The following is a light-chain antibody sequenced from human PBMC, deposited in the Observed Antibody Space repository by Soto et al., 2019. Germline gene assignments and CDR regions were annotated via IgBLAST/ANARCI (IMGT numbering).Light chain of an antibody. CDR1: RGISGY. J-gene: IGKJ4*01. Sequence: IQLTQSPSSLSASVGDRVTITCRASRGISGYLAWYQQKPGKAPKLLIDIGSTLQSGVPSRFSGSGSGTDFTLTIAGLQPEDIETYYCQQIDSYPLTLAGGTKVDIK. CDR3: QQIDSYPLT. CDR2: IGS. V-gene: IGKV1-9*01.